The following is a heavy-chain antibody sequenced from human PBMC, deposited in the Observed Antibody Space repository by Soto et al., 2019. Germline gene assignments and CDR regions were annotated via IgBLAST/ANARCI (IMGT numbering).Heavy chain of an antibody. Sequence: SETLSLTCTVSGGSISSSSYYWGWIRQPPGKGLEWIGSIYYSGSTYYNPSLKSRVTISVDTSKNQFSLKLSSVTAADTAVYYCARGQGYGDYVGYWGQGTLVTVSS. CDR3: ARGQGYGDYVGY. J-gene: IGHJ4*02. V-gene: IGHV4-39*01. D-gene: IGHD4-17*01. CDR2: IYYSGST. CDR1: GGSISSSSYY.